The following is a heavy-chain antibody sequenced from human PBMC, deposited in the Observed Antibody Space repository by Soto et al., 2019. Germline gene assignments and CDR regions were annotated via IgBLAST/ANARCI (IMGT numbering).Heavy chain of an antibody. CDR2: ISGSGGST. CDR3: TTXRTTXVRGVIIEGALAFDI. J-gene: IGHJ3*02. Sequence: GSLRLSCAASGFTFSSYAMSWVRQAPGKGLEWVSAISGSGGSTYYADSVKGRFTISRDNSKNTLYLQMNSLRAEDTAVYYCTTXRTTXVRGVIIEGALAFDIWGQGTMVTVSS. CDR1: GFTFSSYA. D-gene: IGHD3-10*01. V-gene: IGHV3-23*01.